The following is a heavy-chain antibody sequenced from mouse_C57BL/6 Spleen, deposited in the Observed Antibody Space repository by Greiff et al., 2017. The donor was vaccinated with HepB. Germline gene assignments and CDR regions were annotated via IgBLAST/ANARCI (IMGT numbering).Heavy chain of an antibody. Sequence: QVQLQQPGAELVRPGTSVKLSCKASGYTFTSYWMHWVKQRPGQGLEWIGVIDPSDSYTNYNQKFKGKATLTVDTSSSTAYMQLSSLTSEDSAVYYCASHYGSSSWFAYWGQGTLVTVSA. V-gene: IGHV1-59*01. CDR2: IDPSDSYT. CDR1: GYTFTSYW. J-gene: IGHJ3*01. D-gene: IGHD1-1*01. CDR3: ASHYGSSSWFAY.